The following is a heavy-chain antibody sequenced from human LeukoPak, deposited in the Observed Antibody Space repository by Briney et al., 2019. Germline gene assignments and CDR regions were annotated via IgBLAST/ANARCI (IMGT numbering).Heavy chain of an antibody. CDR2: IYYSGST. CDR1: GGSIGSSSYY. D-gene: IGHD2-21*02. Sequence: SETLSLTCTVSGGSIGSSSYYWGWIRQPPGKGLEWIGSIYYSGSTYYNPSLKSRVTISVDTSKNQFSLKLSSVTAADTAVYYCATQRGGAYCGGDCYRLDYWGQGTLVTVSS. J-gene: IGHJ4*02. V-gene: IGHV4-39*07. CDR3: ATQRGGAYCGGDCYRLDY.